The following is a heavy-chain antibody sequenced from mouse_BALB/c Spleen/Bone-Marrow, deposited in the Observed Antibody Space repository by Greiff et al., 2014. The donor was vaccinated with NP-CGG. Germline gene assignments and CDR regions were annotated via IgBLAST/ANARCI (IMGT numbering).Heavy chain of an antibody. Sequence: VQLQESGAELAKPGASVKMSCKASGYTSTSYWMHWVKQRPGQGLEWIGYINPSTGYTEYNQKFKDKATLTADKSSSTAYMQLSSLTSEDSAVYYCARDYRYDGFAYWGQGTLVTVSA. D-gene: IGHD2-14*01. CDR1: GYTSTSYW. CDR2: INPSTGYT. J-gene: IGHJ3*01. CDR3: ARDYRYDGFAY. V-gene: IGHV1-7*01.